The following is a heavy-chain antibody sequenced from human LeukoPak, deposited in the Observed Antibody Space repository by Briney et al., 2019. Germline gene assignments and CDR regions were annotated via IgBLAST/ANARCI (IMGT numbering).Heavy chain of an antibody. Sequence: SETLSLTCTVSGGSINSYYWNWIRQPPGKGLEWIGYIYYSGSTNYNPSLKSRVTMSVDTSKNQFSLKLSSVTAADTAVYYCARFNNSWSYFDYWGQGTLVTVSS. CDR3: ARFNNSWSYFDY. V-gene: IGHV4-59*01. CDR2: IYYSGST. CDR1: GGSINSYY. J-gene: IGHJ4*02. D-gene: IGHD6-13*01.